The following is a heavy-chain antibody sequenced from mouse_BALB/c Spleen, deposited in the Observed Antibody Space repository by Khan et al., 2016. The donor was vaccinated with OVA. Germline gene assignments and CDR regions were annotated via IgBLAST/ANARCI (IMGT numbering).Heavy chain of an antibody. V-gene: IGHV1-77*01. J-gene: IGHJ3*01. CDR1: GYTFTDYY. CDR2: ISPGSGDT. D-gene: IGHD1-2*01. Sequence: QVQLQQSGAELARPGASVKLSCKASGYTFTDYYINWVKQRTGQGLEWIGEISPGSGDTYYNEKFKGKATLTADKSSTTAYMQLSSLTSEASAVYFCASRNYFGYTFAYWGLGTLVTVSA. CDR3: ASRNYFGYTFAY.